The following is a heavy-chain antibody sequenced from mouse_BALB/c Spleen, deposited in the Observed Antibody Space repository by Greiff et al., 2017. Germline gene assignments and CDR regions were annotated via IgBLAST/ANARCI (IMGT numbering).Heavy chain of an antibody. J-gene: IGHJ2*01. CDR2: IYPGDGDT. CDR3: TRSNYRYSFDY. V-gene: IGHV1-80*01. Sequence: VQLQQSGAELVRPGSSVKISCKASGYAFSSYWMNWVKQRPGQGLEWIGQIYPGDGDTNYNGKFKGKATLTADKSSSTAYMELRSLTSEDSAVYYCTRSNYRYSFDYWGQGTTLTVSS. CDR1: GYAFSSYW. D-gene: IGHD2-14*01.